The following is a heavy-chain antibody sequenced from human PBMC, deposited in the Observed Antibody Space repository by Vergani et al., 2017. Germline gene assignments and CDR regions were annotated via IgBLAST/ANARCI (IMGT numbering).Heavy chain of an antibody. V-gene: IGHV3-15*07. J-gene: IGHJ6*02. CDR1: GFSFRNAW. CDR2: IKSTFDRGTT. CDR3: TTDPRYCGDGSYYWLRDLHYYGMDV. Sequence: EVQLVESGGGIVKPGGSLRLSCVASGFSFRNAWMNWVRRTPGKGLEWVGRIKSTFDRGTTDCATAVKGRFTISRDDSKNTLFLQMNGLKTEDIGVYYCTTDPRYCGDGSYYWLRDLHYYGMDVWGQGTTVTVSS. D-gene: IGHD2-21*01.